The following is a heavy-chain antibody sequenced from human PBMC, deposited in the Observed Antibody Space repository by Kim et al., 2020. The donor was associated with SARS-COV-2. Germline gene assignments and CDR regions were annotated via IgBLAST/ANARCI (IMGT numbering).Heavy chain of an antibody. Sequence: GGSLRLSCAASGFTFSNYSMSWVRQAPGKGLEWVSPIYGGGSTSYADSAESRRTTSTDSTYNTLHLHMNSLRPADTAAFYYARIDTGSFWSRPFFDYW. J-gene: IGHJ4*01. CDR1: GFTFSNYS. D-gene: IGHD6-19*01. CDR2: IYGGGST. CDR3: ARIDTGSFWSRPFFDY. V-gene: IGHV3-53*01.